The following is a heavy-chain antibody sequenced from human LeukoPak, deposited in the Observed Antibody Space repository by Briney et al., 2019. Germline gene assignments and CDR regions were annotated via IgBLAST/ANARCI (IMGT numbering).Heavy chain of an antibody. D-gene: IGHD3-9*01. CDR3: ARDSYYDILTGYYNY. J-gene: IGHJ4*02. CDR1: GFTFSSYW. V-gene: IGHV3-7*01. Sequence: GGSLRLSCAASGFTFSSYWMSWVRQAPGKGLEWVANIKQDGSEKYYADSVKGRFTISRDNAKNSLYLQMNSLRAGDTAVYYCARDSYYDILTGYYNYWGQGTLVTVSS. CDR2: IKQDGSEK.